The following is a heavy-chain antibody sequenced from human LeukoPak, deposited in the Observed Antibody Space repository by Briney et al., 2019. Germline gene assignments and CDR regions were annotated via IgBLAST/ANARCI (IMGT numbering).Heavy chain of an antibody. CDR3: ARDWMITMGAFDI. D-gene: IGHD3-16*01. CDR1: GGSISSSSYY. V-gene: IGHV4-39*07. Sequence: SETLSLTCTVSGGSISSSSYYWGWIRQPPGKGLEWIGSIYYSGSTYYNPSLKSRVTISVDTSKNQFSLKLSSVTAADTAVYYCARDWMITMGAFDIWGQGTMVTVSS. CDR2: IYYSGST. J-gene: IGHJ3*02.